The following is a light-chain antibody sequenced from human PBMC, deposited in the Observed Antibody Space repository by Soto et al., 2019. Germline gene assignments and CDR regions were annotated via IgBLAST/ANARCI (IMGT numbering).Light chain of an antibody. CDR2: DNS. CDR1: YSNIGSHP. J-gene: IGLJ2*01. Sequence: QSALTQPPSASGTPGQRVTISCSGSYSNIGSHPVNWYQQLPGSAPNLVIYDNSDRPSGVPDRFSGSKSGTSASLAISGLQSGDEADYYCASWDDTLNGVLFGGGTKVTVL. V-gene: IGLV1-44*01. CDR3: ASWDDTLNGVL.